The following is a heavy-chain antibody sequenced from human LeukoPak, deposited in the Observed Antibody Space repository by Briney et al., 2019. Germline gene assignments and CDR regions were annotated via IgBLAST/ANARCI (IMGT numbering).Heavy chain of an antibody. CDR2: IIPIFGTA. V-gene: IGHV1-69*06. J-gene: IGHJ3*02. CDR1: GGTFSSYA. D-gene: IGHD3-22*01. Sequence: GSSVKVSCKASGGTFSSYAISWVRQAPGQGLEWMGGIIPIFGTANYAQKFQGRVTITADKSTSTAYMELSSLRSEDTAVYYCARVDYYDSSGYKNAFDIWGQGTMVTVSS. CDR3: ARVDYYDSSGYKNAFDI.